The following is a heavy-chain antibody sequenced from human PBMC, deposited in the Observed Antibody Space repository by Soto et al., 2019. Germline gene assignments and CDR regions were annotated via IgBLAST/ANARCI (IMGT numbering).Heavy chain of an antibody. J-gene: IGHJ4*02. V-gene: IGHV4-59*08. Sequence: QVQLQESGPGLVKPSETLSLTCTVSGGSISTYYWSWIRQPPGKGLEWIGYIYYSGITNYNHSLNGRVTMSVDTSKNQFSVKVSSVTAAETAVYYCTRHGNGGDYHYDCWGQGTLVTVSS. CDR3: TRHGNGGDYHYDC. D-gene: IGHD4-17*01. CDR2: IYYSGIT. CDR1: GGSISTYY.